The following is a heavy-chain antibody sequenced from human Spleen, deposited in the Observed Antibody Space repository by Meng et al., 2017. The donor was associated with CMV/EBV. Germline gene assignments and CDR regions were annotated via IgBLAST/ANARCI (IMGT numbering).Heavy chain of an antibody. CDR1: GFTFSSYA. V-gene: IGHV3-30*04. D-gene: IGHD2-15*01. CDR3: ARETLGYCSGGSCYWDHFGLYDY. J-gene: IGHJ4*02. Sequence: GESLKISCAASGFTFSSYAMHWVRQAPGKGLEWVAVISYDGSNKYYADSVKGRFTISRDNSKNTLYLQMNSLRAEDTAVYYCARETLGYCSGGSCYWDHFGLYDYWGQGTLVTVSS. CDR2: ISYDGSNK.